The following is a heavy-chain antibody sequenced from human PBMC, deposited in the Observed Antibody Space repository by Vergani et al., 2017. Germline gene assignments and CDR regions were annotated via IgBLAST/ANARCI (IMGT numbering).Heavy chain of an antibody. CDR1: GFTFSSYA. V-gene: IGHV3-23*01. D-gene: IGHD5-18*01. J-gene: IGHJ5*02. Sequence: EVQLLESGGGLVQPGGSLRLSCAASGFTFSSYAMSWVRQAPGKGLEWVSAIRGSGGSTYYADSVKGRFTISRDNSKNTLYLQMNSLGAEDTAVYYCAKGLPVDTAMVSNWVDPWGRGTLVTDS. CDR3: AKGLPVDTAMVSNWVDP. CDR2: IRGSGGST.